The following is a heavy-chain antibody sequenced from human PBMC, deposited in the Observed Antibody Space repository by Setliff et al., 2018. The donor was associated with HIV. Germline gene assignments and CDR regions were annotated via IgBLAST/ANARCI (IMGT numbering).Heavy chain of an antibody. Sequence: ASVKVSCKASGYTFTGYYMHWVRQAPGQGLEWMGIINPSGGTTNSAQKFQGRVTMTRDTSTSTVSMELSSLRYEDTAVYYCARDARITIFGLHPRGLDAFDIWGQGTMVTVSS. J-gene: IGHJ3*02. V-gene: IGHV1-46*01. CDR2: INPSGGTT. D-gene: IGHD3-3*01. CDR3: ARDARITIFGLHPRGLDAFDI. CDR1: GYTFTGYY.